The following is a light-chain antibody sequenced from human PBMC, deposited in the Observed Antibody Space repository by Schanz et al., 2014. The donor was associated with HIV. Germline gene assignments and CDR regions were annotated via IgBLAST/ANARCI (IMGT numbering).Light chain of an antibody. CDR1: PGVSRW. J-gene: IGKJ1*01. CDR3: QQYDSYST. V-gene: IGKV1-5*03. CDR2: QAS. Sequence: DIQLTQSPSFLSASVGDTVTITCRASPGVSRWLAWYQQKPGKAPKLLISQASRLEDGVPSRFRGSGSGTVFPITITSQQPDDFATYYCQQYDSYSTFGQGTRVDFK.